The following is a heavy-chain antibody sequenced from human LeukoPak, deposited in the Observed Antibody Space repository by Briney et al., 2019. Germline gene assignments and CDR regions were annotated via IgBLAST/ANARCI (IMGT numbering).Heavy chain of an antibody. CDR3: ARTTSNGYYYYMDV. Sequence: SETLSLTCAVSGYSISSGYYWGWIRQPPGKGLEWIGSIYHSGSTYYNPSLKSRVTISVDTSKNQFPLKLSSVTAADTAVYYCARTTSNGYYYYMDVWGKGTTVTVSS. CDR1: GYSISSGYY. CDR2: IYHSGST. V-gene: IGHV4-38-2*01. J-gene: IGHJ6*03. D-gene: IGHD2-8*01.